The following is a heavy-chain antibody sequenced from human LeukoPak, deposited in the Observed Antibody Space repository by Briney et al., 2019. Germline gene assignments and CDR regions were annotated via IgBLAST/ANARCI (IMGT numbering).Heavy chain of an antibody. J-gene: IGHJ4*02. CDR1: GFTVSTNY. V-gene: IGHV3-66*01. Sequence: GGSLRLSCAASGFTVSTNYMSWVRQAPGKGLEWVSVIYSGGSTYYADSVKGRFTISRDNSKNTLYLQMNSLRAEDTAVYYCTRSVRGLAPTCFDYWGQGTLVTVSS. CDR3: TRSVRGLAPTCFDY. CDR2: IYSGGST. D-gene: IGHD3-16*01.